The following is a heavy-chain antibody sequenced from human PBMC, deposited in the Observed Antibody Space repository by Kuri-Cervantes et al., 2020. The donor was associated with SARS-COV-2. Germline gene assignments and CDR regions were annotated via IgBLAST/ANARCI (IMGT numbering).Heavy chain of an antibody. V-gene: IGHV3-30*04. Sequence: GGSLRLSCAASGFTFSDCSMHWVRQAPGKGLEWVAVMSYDGGNIYYADSVKGRFTISRDNSKNMLYLQMNSLRAEDTAIYYCATLFDSSGFMFDYWGQGTLVTVSS. D-gene: IGHD3-22*01. J-gene: IGHJ4*02. CDR3: ATLFDSSGFMFDY. CDR1: GFTFSDCS. CDR2: MSYDGGNI.